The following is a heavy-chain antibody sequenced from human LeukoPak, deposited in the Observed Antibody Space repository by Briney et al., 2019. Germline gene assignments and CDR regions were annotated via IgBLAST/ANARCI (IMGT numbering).Heavy chain of an antibody. Sequence: GGSLRLSCAASGFTFSSYAMSWVRQAPGKGLEWVSAISGSGGSTYYADSVKGRFTISRDNSKNTLYLQMNSLRAEDTAVYYCAKDSIRITMVRGVADPPFDYWGQGTLVTVSS. CDR3: AKDSIRITMVRGVADPPFDY. D-gene: IGHD3-10*01. V-gene: IGHV3-23*01. CDR1: GFTFSSYA. CDR2: ISGSGGST. J-gene: IGHJ4*02.